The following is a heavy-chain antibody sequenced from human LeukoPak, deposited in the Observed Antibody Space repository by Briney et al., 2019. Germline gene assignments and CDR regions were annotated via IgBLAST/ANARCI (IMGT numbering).Heavy chain of an antibody. Sequence: ASVKVSCKASGYTFTGYYMHWVRQAPGQGLEWMGWINPNSGGTNYAQKFQGRVTMTRDTSISTAYMELSRLRSDDTAVYYCARDSTGTDPYFDYWGQGTLVTVSS. CDR2: INPNSGGT. V-gene: IGHV1-2*02. CDR3: ARDSTGTDPYFDY. D-gene: IGHD1-1*01. J-gene: IGHJ4*02. CDR1: GYTFTGYY.